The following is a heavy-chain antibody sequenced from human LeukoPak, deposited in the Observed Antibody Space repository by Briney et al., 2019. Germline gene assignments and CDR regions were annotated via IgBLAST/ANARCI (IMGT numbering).Heavy chain of an antibody. D-gene: IGHD5-24*01. Sequence: GGSLRLSCAASGFTFSSYGMHWVRQAPGKGLEWVAVISYDGSNKYYADSAKGRFTISRDNSKNTLYLQMNSLRAEDTAVYYCAKERGYTLKGYYGMDVWGQGTTVTVSS. CDR1: GFTFSSYG. J-gene: IGHJ6*02. CDR3: AKERGYTLKGYYGMDV. CDR2: ISYDGSNK. V-gene: IGHV3-30*18.